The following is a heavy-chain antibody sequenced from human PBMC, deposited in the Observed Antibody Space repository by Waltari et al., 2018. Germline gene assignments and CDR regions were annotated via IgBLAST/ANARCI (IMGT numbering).Heavy chain of an antibody. CDR1: GFTLSSNW. D-gene: IGHD3-3*01. CDR2: INSDGTTT. V-gene: IGHV3-74*01. J-gene: IGHJ4*02. CDR3: TTSPGITVLGEVVDS. Sequence: EVQVVESGGGLVQPGGSLRLSCAVSGFTLSSNWMHWVRQVPGKGLVWVSRINSDGTTTTYADSVKGRFTISRDSAKNTVYLQMNSLKSEDTGVYYCTTSPGITVLGEVVDSWGQGTLVTVSS.